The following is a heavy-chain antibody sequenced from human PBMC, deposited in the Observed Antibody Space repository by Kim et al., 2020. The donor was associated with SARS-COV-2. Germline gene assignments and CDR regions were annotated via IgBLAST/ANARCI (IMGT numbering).Heavy chain of an antibody. V-gene: IGHV3-74*01. J-gene: IGHJ6*02. CDR3: PRGYYYGIDV. D-gene: IGHD3-16*01. Sequence: SDPDSGKGRFTISRDNAKSTLYLQMNSLRAEDTAVYYCPRGYYYGIDVWGQGTTVTVSS.